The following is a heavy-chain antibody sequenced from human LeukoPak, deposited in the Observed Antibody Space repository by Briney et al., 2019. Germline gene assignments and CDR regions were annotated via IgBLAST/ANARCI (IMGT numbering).Heavy chain of an antibody. CDR2: ISYSGST. D-gene: IGHD1-26*01. Sequence: SETLSLTCTVSGGSISSSSYYWSWIRQPPGKGLEWIGYISYSGSTNYNPSLKSRVTISIDTSKNQFSLKLSSVTAADTAVYYCARLPGSYGFDYWGQGTLVTVSS. J-gene: IGHJ4*02. CDR1: GGSISSSSYY. CDR3: ARLPGSYGFDY. V-gene: IGHV4-61*01.